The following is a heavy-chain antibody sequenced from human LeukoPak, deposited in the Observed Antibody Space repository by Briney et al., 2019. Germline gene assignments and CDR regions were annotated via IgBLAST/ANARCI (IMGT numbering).Heavy chain of an antibody. CDR2: IKSKTDGGTT. V-gene: IGHV3-15*01. CDR3: TTEVGSATVVTGGDY. Sequence: PGGSLRLSCAASGFTFSNAWMSWVRQAPGKGLEWVGRIKSKTDGGTTDYAAPVKGRFTISRDDSKNTLYLQMNSLKTEDTAVYYCTTEVGSATVVTGGDYWGQGTLVTVSS. D-gene: IGHD2-21*02. CDR1: GFTFSNAW. J-gene: IGHJ4*02.